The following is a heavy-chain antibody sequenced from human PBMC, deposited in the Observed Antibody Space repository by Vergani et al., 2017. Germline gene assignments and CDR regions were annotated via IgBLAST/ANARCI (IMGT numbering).Heavy chain of an antibody. CDR3: ARDSPPAKYYDSSGYYGTNFDY. CDR2: IIPIFGTA. D-gene: IGHD3-22*01. J-gene: IGHJ4*02. CDR1: GGTFSSYA. V-gene: IGHV1-69*18. Sequence: QVQLVQSGAEVKKPGSSVKVSCKASGGTFSSYAISWVRQAPGQGLEWMGRIIPIFGTANYAQKFQGRVTITADESTSTAYMELSSLRSEDTAVYYCARDSPPAKYYDSSGYYGTNFDYWGQGTLVTVSS.